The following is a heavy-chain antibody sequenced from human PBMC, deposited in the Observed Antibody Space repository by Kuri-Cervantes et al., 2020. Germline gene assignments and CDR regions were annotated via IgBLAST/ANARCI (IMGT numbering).Heavy chain of an antibody. V-gene: IGHV1-46*01. CDR1: GYTFTSYY. D-gene: IGHD3-10*01. CDR2: INPSGGST. J-gene: IGHJ6*02. Sequence: ASVKVSCKASGYTFTSYYMHWVRQAPGQGLEWMGIINPSGGSTSYAQKFQGRVTMTRDTSTDTAYMELSSLRSDDTAVYYCATAYGSGSYYNWRDSKYYYYYGMDVWGQGTTVTDSS. CDR3: ATAYGSGSYYNWRDSKYYYYYGMDV.